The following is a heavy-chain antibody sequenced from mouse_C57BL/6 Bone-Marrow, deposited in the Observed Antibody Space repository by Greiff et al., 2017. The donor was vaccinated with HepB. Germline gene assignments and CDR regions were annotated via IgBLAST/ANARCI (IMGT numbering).Heavy chain of an antibody. CDR3: ATYYYGSSYYFDY. V-gene: IGHV1-5*01. J-gene: IGHJ2*01. CDR1: GYTFTSYW. CDR2: IYPGNSDT. D-gene: IGHD1-1*01. Sequence: EVQLQQSGTVLARPGASVKMSCKTSGYTFTSYWMHWVKQRPGQGLEWIGAIYPGNSDTSYNQKLKGKAKLTAVTSASTAYMELSSLKNEDSAVYYCATYYYGSSYYFDYWGQGTTLTVSS.